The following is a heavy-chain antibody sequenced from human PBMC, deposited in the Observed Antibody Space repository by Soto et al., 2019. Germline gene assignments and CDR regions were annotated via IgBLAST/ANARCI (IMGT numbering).Heavy chain of an antibody. Sequence: PSETLSLTCAVYGGSFSGYYWTWIRQPPGTGLEWIGDINHSGSTNYNPSLKSRVTISVDTSKNQFSLKLSSVTAADTAVYYCARRYGASFDYWGQGTLVTVSS. CDR2: INHSGST. CDR1: GGSFSGYY. D-gene: IGHD4-17*01. J-gene: IGHJ4*02. V-gene: IGHV4-34*01. CDR3: ARRYGASFDY.